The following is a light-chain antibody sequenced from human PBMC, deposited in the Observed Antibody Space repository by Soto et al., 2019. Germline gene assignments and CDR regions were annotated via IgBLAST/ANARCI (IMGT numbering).Light chain of an antibody. CDR1: SSDVGSYNL. Sequence: ALTQPASVSGSPGQSITISCTGTSSDVGSYNLVSWYEQHPGKAPKLMIYEVRKRPSGVSNRFSGSKSDNTASLTISGLQAEDEADYYCCSYAGSSTWVFGGGTKLTVL. J-gene: IGLJ3*02. CDR2: EVR. CDR3: CSYAGSSTWV. V-gene: IGLV2-23*02.